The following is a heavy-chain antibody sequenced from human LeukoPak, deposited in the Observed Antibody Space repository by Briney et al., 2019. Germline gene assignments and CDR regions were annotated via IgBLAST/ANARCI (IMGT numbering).Heavy chain of an antibody. J-gene: IGHJ4*02. CDR3: AALLWFGELDY. Sequence: ASVKVSCKASGYTFTNYYMHWVRQAPGQGLEWMGIIKPSGGSTNYAQKFQGRVTMTRDMSTSTVYMELSSLRSEDTAVYYCAALLWFGELDYWGQGTLVTVSS. V-gene: IGHV1-46*01. D-gene: IGHD3-10*01. CDR1: GYTFTNYY. CDR2: IKPSGGST.